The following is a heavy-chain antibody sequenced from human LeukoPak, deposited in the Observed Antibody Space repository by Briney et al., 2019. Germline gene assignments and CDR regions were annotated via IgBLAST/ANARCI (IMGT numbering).Heavy chain of an antibody. CDR2: VAYSGST. CDR3: ARTVSGYYFNA. J-gene: IGHJ5*02. V-gene: IGHV4-59*01. Sequence: KASETLSLTCTVSGGSTNSYYWSWMRQSPGKGLEWIGYVAYSGSTNYNPSHKSRVTISLDTSKNQFSLKLSSVTAADTAVYYCARTVSGYYFNAWGPGTLVTVSS. D-gene: IGHD5-12*01. CDR1: GGSTNSYY.